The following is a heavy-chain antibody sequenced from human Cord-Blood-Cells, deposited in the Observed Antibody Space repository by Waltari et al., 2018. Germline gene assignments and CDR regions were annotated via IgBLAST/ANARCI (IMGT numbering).Heavy chain of an antibody. CDR3: ARRGDSRTGGIDAFDI. D-gene: IGHD7-27*01. V-gene: IGHV5-51*01. CDR1: GYSFTSYW. CDR2: VYPGNPET. Sequence: EVQLVQSGAEVKKPGASLKIYCKGSGYSFTSYWIGGVRQMPGKGLEWMGIVYPGNPETKYSHSFQGQVTISADKSISTAYLQWSSLKASDTAMYYCARRGDSRTGGIDAFDIWGQGTMVTVSS. J-gene: IGHJ3*02.